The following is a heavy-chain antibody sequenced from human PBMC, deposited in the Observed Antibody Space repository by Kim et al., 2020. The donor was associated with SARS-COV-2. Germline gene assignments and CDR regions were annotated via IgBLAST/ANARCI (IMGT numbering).Heavy chain of an antibody. Sequence: SGSTIYYADSVKGRFTISRDNAKNSLYLQMNSLRAEDTAVYYCARDSSGYWGQGTLVTVSS. D-gene: IGHD2-8*02. CDR3: ARDSSGY. V-gene: IGHV3-48*03. J-gene: IGHJ4*02. CDR2: SGSTI.